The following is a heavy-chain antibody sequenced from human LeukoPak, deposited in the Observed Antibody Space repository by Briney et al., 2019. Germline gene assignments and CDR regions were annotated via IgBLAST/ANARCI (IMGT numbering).Heavy chain of an antibody. D-gene: IGHD3-22*01. Sequence: GGSLRLSCAASGFTFSNYGMHWVRQAPGKGLEWVAFIRYDGSNKYYADSVKGRFTISRDNSKNTLYLQMNNLSAEDTAVYYCAKDQAPANYYDSSGYPNWGQGTLVTVSS. CDR1: GFTFSNYG. CDR2: IRYDGSNK. J-gene: IGHJ4*02. V-gene: IGHV3-30*02. CDR3: AKDQAPANYYDSSGYPN.